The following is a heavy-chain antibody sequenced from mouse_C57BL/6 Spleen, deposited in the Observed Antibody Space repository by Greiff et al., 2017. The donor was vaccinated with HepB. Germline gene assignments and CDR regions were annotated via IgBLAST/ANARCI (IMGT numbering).Heavy chain of an antibody. CDR3: ATYGKWYFDV. CDR1: GYTFTSYW. CDR2: IYPGSGST. V-gene: IGHV1-55*01. J-gene: IGHJ1*03. D-gene: IGHD2-1*01. Sequence: QVQLKQPGAELVKPGASVKMSCKASGYTFTSYWITWVKQRPGQGLEWIGDIYPGSGSTNYNEKFKSKATLTVDTSSSTAYMQLSSLTSEDSAVYYCATYGKWYFDVWGTGTTVTVSS.